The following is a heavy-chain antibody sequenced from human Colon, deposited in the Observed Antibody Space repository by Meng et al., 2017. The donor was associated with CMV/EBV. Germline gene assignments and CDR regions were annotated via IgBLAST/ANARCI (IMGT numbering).Heavy chain of an antibody. CDR3: ARGWPPDY. V-gene: IGHV3-69-1*02. Sequence: GGSLRLSCATSGFNFMKYAMSWVRQAPGKGLEWVSSITHTSDTYYADSLKGRFTLSRDNAQNSVYLQMDSLTAEDTAIYYCARGWPPDYWGQGTLVTVSS. J-gene: IGHJ4*02. CDR1: GFNFMKYA. D-gene: IGHD6-13*01. CDR2: ITHTSDT.